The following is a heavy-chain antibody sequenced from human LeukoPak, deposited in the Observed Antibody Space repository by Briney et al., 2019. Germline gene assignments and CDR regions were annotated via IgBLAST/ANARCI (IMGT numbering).Heavy chain of an antibody. J-gene: IGHJ5*02. V-gene: IGHV4-59*01. CDR1: GGSINSFY. Sequence: SETLSLTCTVSGGSINSFYWSWIRQPPGKGLEWIGYFYYTGSTNYNSSLKSRVTISIDTSRNQLSLKLSSVTAADTAVYYCARSITHRSPQSRFDPWGQGTLVTVSS. CDR2: FYYTGST. D-gene: IGHD5-12*01. CDR3: ARSITHRSPQSRFDP.